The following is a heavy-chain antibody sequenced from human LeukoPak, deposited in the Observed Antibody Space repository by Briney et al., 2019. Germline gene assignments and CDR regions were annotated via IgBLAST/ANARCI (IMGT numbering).Heavy chain of an antibody. Sequence: SETLSLTCTVSGGSISSYYWSWIRQPPGKGLEWIGYIYYSGSTNYNPSLKSRFNISVDTSKNQFSLKLSSVTAADTAVYYCARDNSYYDSSGYPLHLFDYWGQGTLVTVSS. CDR3: ARDNSYYDSSGYPLHLFDY. D-gene: IGHD3-22*01. J-gene: IGHJ4*02. CDR2: IYYSGST. V-gene: IGHV4-59*01. CDR1: GGSISSYY.